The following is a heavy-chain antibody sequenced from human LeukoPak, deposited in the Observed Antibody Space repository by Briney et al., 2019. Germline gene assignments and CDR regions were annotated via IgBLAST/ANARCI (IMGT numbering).Heavy chain of an antibody. CDR3: ARDGLVGATNWFDP. Sequence: PGGSLRLSCATSGFTFSDYYFSWIRQAPGKGLEWVSYISSSGSTIYYADSVQGRFTISRDDAKNSLYLQMNSLRAEDTAVYYCARDGLVGATNWFDPWGQGTLVTVSS. CDR2: ISSSGSTI. CDR1: GFTFSDYY. J-gene: IGHJ5*02. D-gene: IGHD1-26*01. V-gene: IGHV3-11*04.